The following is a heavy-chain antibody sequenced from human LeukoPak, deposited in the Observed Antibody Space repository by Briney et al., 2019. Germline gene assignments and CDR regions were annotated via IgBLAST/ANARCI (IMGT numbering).Heavy chain of an antibody. D-gene: IGHD3-10*01. CDR3: ARVGSITMVRGVTPQFDY. Sequence: ASVKVSCKASGYAFTSYYMRWVRQAPGQGLEWMGIINPSGGSTSYAQKFQGRVTMTRDTSTSTVYMELSSLRSEDTAVYYCARVGSITMVRGVTPQFDYWGQGTLVTVSS. V-gene: IGHV1-46*01. CDR2: INPSGGST. J-gene: IGHJ4*02. CDR1: GYAFTSYY.